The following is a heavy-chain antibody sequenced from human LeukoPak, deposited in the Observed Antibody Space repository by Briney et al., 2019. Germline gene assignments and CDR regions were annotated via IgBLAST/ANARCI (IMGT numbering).Heavy chain of an antibody. V-gene: IGHV4-4*07. Sequence: PSETLSLTCTVSGGSISSYYWSWVRQPAGKGLEWIGRIYTSGSTNYNPSLKSRVTMSVDTSKNQFSLKLSSVTAADTAVYYCATDVSSRRELLRGNYWGQGTLVTVSS. CDR1: GGSISSYY. CDR3: ATDVSSRRELLRGNY. J-gene: IGHJ4*02. D-gene: IGHD1-26*01. CDR2: IYTSGST.